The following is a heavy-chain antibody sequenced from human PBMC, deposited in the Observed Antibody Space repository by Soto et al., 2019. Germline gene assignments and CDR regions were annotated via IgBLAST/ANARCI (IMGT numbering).Heavy chain of an antibody. Sequence: GGSLRLSCAASGFTFRNYNMNWVRQAPGKGLEWVSHISIGGSTIDYADSVKGRFTISRDNFKNTLYLEMNGLRIEDTAVYYCAKGFGNHSAFDYCGQGTLVTVSS. V-gene: IGHV3-48*01. CDR3: AKGFGNHSAFDY. J-gene: IGHJ4*02. CDR1: GFTFRNYN. CDR2: ISIGGSTI. D-gene: IGHD3-16*01.